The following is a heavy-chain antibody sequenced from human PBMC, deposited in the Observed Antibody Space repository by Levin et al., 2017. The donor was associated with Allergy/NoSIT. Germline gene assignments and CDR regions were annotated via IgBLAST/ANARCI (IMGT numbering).Heavy chain of an antibody. Sequence: PGGSLRLSCSAAGDTFTSYSLHWVRQAPGEGLEYVSGISDNGVNTYYAASVKGRFTISRDDSKNTLFLQASSLRFEDTAVYYCVKGGQYSGSWLSDDWGQGILVTVSS. V-gene: IGHV3-64D*06. CDR2: ISDNGVNT. J-gene: IGHJ4*02. D-gene: IGHD2-21*01. CDR3: VKGGQYSGSWLSDD. CDR1: GDTFTSYS.